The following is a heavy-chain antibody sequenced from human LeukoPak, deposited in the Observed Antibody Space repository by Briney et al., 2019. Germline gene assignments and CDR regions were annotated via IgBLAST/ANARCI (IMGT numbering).Heavy chain of an antibody. Sequence: GGSLRLSCAASGFTFSSYAMSWVRQAPGKGLEWVATIGNTETFYADSVTGRFTISRDNSKNTVNLQMNRLRVEDTAIYYCARDWIQFNRVFDCFDSWGQGTLVTVSS. J-gene: IGHJ4*02. CDR2: IGNTET. D-gene: IGHD5-18*01. CDR1: GFTFSSYA. V-gene: IGHV3-23*01. CDR3: ARDWIQFNRVFDCFDS.